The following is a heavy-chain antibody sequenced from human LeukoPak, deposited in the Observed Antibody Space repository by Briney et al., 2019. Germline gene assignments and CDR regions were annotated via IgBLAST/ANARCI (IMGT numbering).Heavy chain of an antibody. Sequence: GGSLRLSCAASGFTFSNYEMSWVRQSPGKWLEWVSYISRSGDTTFYADSVKGRFTISRDDAKNSVYLQMDSLRVEDTAVYYCAKRGSTVFFDNWGQGTLVTVSS. J-gene: IGHJ4*02. CDR1: GFTFSNYE. V-gene: IGHV3-48*03. CDR2: ISRSGDTT. CDR3: AKRGSTVFFDN. D-gene: IGHD4-17*01.